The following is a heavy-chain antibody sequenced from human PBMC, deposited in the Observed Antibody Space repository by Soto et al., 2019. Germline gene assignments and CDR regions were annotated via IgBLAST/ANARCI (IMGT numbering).Heavy chain of an antibody. CDR1: GYTLTGYY. CDR3: ARGAYPSRDPYSSSHGYFQH. J-gene: IGHJ1*01. Sequence: QVQLVQSGAEVKKPGASVKVSCKASGYTLTGYYMHWVRQAPGQGLEWMGRINPNSGGTNYAQKFQGWVTMTRDTSISTAYMELSRLRSDDTAVYYCARGAYPSRDPYSSSHGYFQHWGQGTLVTVSS. V-gene: IGHV1-2*04. D-gene: IGHD6-13*01. CDR2: INPNSGGT.